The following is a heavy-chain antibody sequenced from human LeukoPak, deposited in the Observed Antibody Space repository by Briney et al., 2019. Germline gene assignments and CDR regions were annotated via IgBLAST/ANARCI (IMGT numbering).Heavy chain of an antibody. CDR2: TYYRSGWYN. Sequence: SQTLSLTCAISGYSVSSNSAAWNWIRLSPSRGLEWLGRTYYRSGWYNDYAVSVNSRITINPDTSKNQFSLQLNSVTPEDTAVYYCARGPSLVGYYYIDVWGKGTTVTVSS. J-gene: IGHJ6*03. CDR3: ARGPSLVGYYYIDV. CDR1: GYSVSSNSAA. V-gene: IGHV6-1*01. D-gene: IGHD1-26*01.